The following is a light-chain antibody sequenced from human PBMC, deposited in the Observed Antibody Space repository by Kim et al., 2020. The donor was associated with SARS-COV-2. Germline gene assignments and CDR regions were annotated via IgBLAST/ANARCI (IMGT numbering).Light chain of an antibody. Sequence: SLSPGERATLSCRASQSVSYFFAWYQQKPGQAPRLLIYDAYKRATGIPARFSGSGSGTDFILTISSLEPEDFAVYYCQHRANWPLTFGGGTKVEL. CDR3: QHRANWPLT. CDR2: DAY. J-gene: IGKJ4*01. CDR1: QSVSYF. V-gene: IGKV3-11*01.